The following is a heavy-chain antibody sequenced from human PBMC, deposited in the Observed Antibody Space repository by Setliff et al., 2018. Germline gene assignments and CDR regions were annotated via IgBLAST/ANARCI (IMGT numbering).Heavy chain of an antibody. D-gene: IGHD6-25*01. CDR3: TRDWGAAGSTNAFDI. CDR1: GLTFSRYW. Sequence: GESLKISCAASGLTFSRYWMHWVRQSPGQGLVWVARINGDGSSTSYADSVEGRFTVSRDNAKNTLYLQINSLGVDDTAMYYSTRDWGAAGSTNAFDIWGQGTMVTVSS. J-gene: IGHJ3*02. CDR2: INGDGSST. V-gene: IGHV3-74*01.